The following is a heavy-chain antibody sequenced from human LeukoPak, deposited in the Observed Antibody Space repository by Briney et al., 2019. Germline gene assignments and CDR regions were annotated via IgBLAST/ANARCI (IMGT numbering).Heavy chain of an antibody. CDR1: GGSFSGYY. Sequence: SETLSLTCAVYGGSFSGYYWSWIRQPPGKGLEWIGEINHSGSTNYNPSLKSRVTISVDTSKNQFSLKLSSVTAADAAVYYCARGRGYSYARGYYYYYMDVWGKGTTVTVSS. CDR3: ARGRGYSYARGYYYYYMDV. D-gene: IGHD5-18*01. CDR2: INHSGST. V-gene: IGHV4-34*01. J-gene: IGHJ6*03.